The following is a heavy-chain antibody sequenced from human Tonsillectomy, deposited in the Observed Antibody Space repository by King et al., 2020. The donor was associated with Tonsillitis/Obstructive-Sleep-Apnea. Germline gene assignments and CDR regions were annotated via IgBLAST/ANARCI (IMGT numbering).Heavy chain of an antibody. D-gene: IGHD4-17*01. V-gene: IGHV3-23*04. CDR3: AKGLRYGDYNYAFDI. CDR2: ISSSGGST. J-gene: IGHJ3*02. Sequence: EVQLVESGGGLVQPGGSLRLSCVASGFTFSSYAMSWVRQAPGKGLEWVSGISSSGGSTYYADSVKGRFTISRDNSKNTMYLQINSLRAEDTAVYYCAKGLRYGDYNYAFDIWGQGTMVTVSS. CDR1: GFTFSSYA.